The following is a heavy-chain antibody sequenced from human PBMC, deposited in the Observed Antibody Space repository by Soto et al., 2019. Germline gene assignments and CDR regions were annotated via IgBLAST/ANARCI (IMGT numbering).Heavy chain of an antibody. D-gene: IGHD3-10*01. CDR3: ARGHTTFGFYYYGLDV. J-gene: IGHJ6*02. Sequence: QVQLQESGPGLVKPSQTLSLTCTVSGGSISSDRYFWSWVRQHPGKGLEWIAYILNSGSTYFNPSLKSRVSFSVDTSKSHFSLNPTSVTAADTAVYYCARGHTTFGFYYYGLDVWGQGTTVIVSS. CDR2: ILNSGST. CDR1: GGSISSDRYF. V-gene: IGHV4-31*03.